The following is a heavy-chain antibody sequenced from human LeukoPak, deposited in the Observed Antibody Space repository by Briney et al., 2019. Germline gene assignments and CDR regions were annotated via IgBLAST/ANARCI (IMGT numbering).Heavy chain of an antibody. CDR3: AKGPPLEHYYYDSSGYYS. D-gene: IGHD3-22*01. V-gene: IGHV3-23*01. J-gene: IGHJ4*02. Sequence: GGSLRLSCTASGFTFSSYTMSWVRQAPGKGLKWVSTITTGGPNTYYADSVKGRFTVSRDDSKNTLYLQMNNLRVEDTAVYYCAKGPPLEHYYYDSSGYYSWGQGTLVTVSS. CDR2: ITTGGPNT. CDR1: GFTFSSYT.